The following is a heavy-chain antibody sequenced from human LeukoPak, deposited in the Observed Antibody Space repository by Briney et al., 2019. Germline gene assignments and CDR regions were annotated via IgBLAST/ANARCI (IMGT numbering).Heavy chain of an antibody. CDR3: ARDEHYDFWSGYYSGVGRYYYMDV. CDR1: GYTFTGYY. CDR2: INPNSGGT. Sequence: ASVKVSCKASGYTFTGYYMHWVRQAPGQGLEWMGWINPNSGGTNYAQKFQGRVTMTRDTSISTAYMELSGLRSDDTAVYYCARDEHYDFWSGYYSGVGRYYYMDVWGKGTTVTVSS. J-gene: IGHJ6*03. D-gene: IGHD3-3*01. V-gene: IGHV1-2*02.